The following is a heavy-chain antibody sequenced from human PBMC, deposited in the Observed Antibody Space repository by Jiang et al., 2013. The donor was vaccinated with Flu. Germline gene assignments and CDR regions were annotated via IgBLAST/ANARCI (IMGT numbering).Heavy chain of an antibody. D-gene: IGHD6-19*01. V-gene: IGHV3-9*01. CDR3: AKDISVAGVGLDY. CDR1: GFRFDDYA. CDR2: ITWNSGTL. J-gene: IGHJ4*02. Sequence: EVQLVESGGDLVQPGRSLRLSCAASGFRFDDYAMHWVRQAPGKGLEWVSGITWNSGTLGYADSVRGRFTISRDNAKESLFLQMDSLRAEDTAVYYCAKDISVAGVGLDYWGQGTLVTVSS.